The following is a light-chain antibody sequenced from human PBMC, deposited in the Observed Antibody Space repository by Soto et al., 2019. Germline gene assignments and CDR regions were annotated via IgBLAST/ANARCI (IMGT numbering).Light chain of an antibody. CDR2: HVT. CDR3: CSYTTSNTFV. Sequence: QSALTQPASVSGSLGQSITISCSGTSSDVGAYNYVSWYQQYPGKAPKLMIYHVTDRPSGVSNRFSGSKSGNTASLIISGLQAEDEADYYCCSYTTSNTFVFGTGTKLTVL. CDR1: SSDVGAYNY. V-gene: IGLV2-14*01. J-gene: IGLJ1*01.